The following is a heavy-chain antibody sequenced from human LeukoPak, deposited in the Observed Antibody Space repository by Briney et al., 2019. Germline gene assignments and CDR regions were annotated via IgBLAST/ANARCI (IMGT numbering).Heavy chain of an antibody. Sequence: ASVKVSCKASGYTFTGYYMHWVRQAPGQGLEWMGWINPNSGGTNYAQKFQGRVTMTRDTSISTAYMELSRLRSDDTAVYYCARDGRLGELSLYMVYWGQGTLVTVSS. V-gene: IGHV1-2*02. CDR2: INPNSGGT. J-gene: IGHJ4*02. D-gene: IGHD3-16*02. CDR1: GYTFTGYY. CDR3: ARDGRLGELSLYMVY.